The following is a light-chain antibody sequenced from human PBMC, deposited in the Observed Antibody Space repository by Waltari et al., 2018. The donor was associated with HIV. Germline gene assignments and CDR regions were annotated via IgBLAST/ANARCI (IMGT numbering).Light chain of an antibody. Sequence: DIVMTQSPDSLAVSLGARATFNCTSSRSIFYIRNYLAWYQQKPGQPPKVLIYWASTRTFGVPDRFSGSGSGTDCTLTISRVQAGDVATYYCQQHYILRSTFGGGTKLEI. J-gene: IGKJ4*01. V-gene: IGKV4-1*01. CDR1: RSIFYIRNY. CDR3: QQHYILRST. CDR2: WAS.